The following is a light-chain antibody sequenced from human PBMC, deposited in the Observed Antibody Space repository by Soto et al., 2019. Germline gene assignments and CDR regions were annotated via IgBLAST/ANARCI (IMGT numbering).Light chain of an antibody. V-gene: IGKV1-39*01. J-gene: IGKJ2*01. Sequence: DIQMTQSPSSLSVSVGDRVTITCRASQSISIYLNWYQQKPGKAPNLLISASFNLQSGVPSRFSGSGSGTDFTLAISSLQPEDFATYYCQQSYSTPYTFGQGTKLEIK. CDR1: QSISIY. CDR2: ASF. CDR3: QQSYSTPYT.